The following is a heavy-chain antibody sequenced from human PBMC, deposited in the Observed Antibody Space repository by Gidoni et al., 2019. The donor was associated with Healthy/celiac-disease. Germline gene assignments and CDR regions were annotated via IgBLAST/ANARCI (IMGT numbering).Heavy chain of an antibody. Sequence: QVQLVESGGGVVQPGRSLRLSCAASGFTFSSYGMHWVRQAPGKGLEWVAVIWYDGSNKYYADSVKGRFTSSRDNSKNTLYLQMNSLRAEDTAVYYCARAREVALDYWGQGTLVTVSS. D-gene: IGHD5-12*01. V-gene: IGHV3-33*01. J-gene: IGHJ4*02. CDR1: GFTFSSYG. CDR2: IWYDGSNK. CDR3: ARAREVALDY.